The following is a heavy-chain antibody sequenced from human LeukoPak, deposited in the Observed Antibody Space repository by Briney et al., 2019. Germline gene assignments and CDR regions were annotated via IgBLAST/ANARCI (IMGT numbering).Heavy chain of an antibody. CDR2: ISASGGST. J-gene: IGHJ4*02. Sequence: GGSLRLSCAASGFTFSSYAMTWVRQAPGKGLEWVSAISASGGSTYYADSVKGRFTISRDNSKNTLYLQMNSLRAEDTAVYYCARENTVTTDYFDYWGQGTLVTVSS. CDR3: ARENTVTTDYFDY. D-gene: IGHD4-17*01. CDR1: GFTFSSYA. V-gene: IGHV3-23*01.